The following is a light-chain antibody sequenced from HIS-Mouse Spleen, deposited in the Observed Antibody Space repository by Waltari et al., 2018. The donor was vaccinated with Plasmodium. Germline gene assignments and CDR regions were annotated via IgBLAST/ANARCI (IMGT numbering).Light chain of an antibody. CDR2: GAS. CDR3: QQYNNWSFT. Sequence: EIVMTQSPAPLSVSPGERATLSRRASQSVSSNFAWYQQKPGQAPRLLIDGASTRATGIPARFSGSGSGTEFTLTISSLQSEDFAVYYCQQYNNWSFTFGPGTKVDIK. CDR1: QSVSSN. V-gene: IGKV3-15*01. J-gene: IGKJ3*01.